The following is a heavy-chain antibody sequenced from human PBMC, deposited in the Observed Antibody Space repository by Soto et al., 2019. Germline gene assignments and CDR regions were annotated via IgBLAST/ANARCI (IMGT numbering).Heavy chain of an antibody. J-gene: IGHJ4*02. CDR3: ARPLPSSGSLFN. V-gene: IGHV3-66*04. CDR1: GFTVSSNY. D-gene: IGHD3-10*01. CDR2: IYSGGST. Sequence: PGGSLRLSCAASGFTVSSNYMSWVRQAPGKGLEWVSIIYSGGSTDYADSVKGKFTISRDNSKNTLYLQMNSLRAEDTAVYYCARPLPSSGSLFNWGQGTLVTVSS.